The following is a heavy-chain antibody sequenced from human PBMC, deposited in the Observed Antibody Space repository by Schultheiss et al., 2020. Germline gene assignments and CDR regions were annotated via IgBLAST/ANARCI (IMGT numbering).Heavy chain of an antibody. V-gene: IGHV3-23*01. J-gene: IGHJ4*02. D-gene: IGHD6-13*01. CDR3: AKARGSSWFY. CDR1: GFTFSTYA. CDR2: ISGSGGSA. Sequence: GESLKISCAASGFTFSTYAMNWVRQAPGKGLEWVSVISGSGGSAYYADSVKGRSTISRDNSKNTLYLQMNSLRAEDTAVYYCAKARGSSWFYWGQGTLVTVSS.